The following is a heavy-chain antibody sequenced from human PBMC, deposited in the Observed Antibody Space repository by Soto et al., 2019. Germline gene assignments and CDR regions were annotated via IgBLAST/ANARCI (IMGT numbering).Heavy chain of an antibody. D-gene: IGHD5-18*01. V-gene: IGHV1-69*10. Sequence: ASVKVSCKASGGTFSSYAISWVRQAPGQGLEGMGGIIPILGIANYAQKFQGRVTITADKSTSTAYMELSSLRSEDTAVYYCARSIEPDTAMVTAFDIWGQGTMVTVSS. CDR1: GGTFSSYA. CDR3: ARSIEPDTAMVTAFDI. CDR2: IIPILGIA. J-gene: IGHJ3*02.